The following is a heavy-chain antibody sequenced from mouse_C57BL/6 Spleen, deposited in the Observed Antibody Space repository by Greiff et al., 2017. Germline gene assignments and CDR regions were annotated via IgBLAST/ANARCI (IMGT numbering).Heavy chain of an antibody. D-gene: IGHD3-1*01. J-gene: IGHJ3*01. CDR3: ARGDLRAGFGY. V-gene: IGHV1-64*01. Sequence: QVQLQQPGAELVKPGASVKLSCKASGYTFTSYWMHWVKQRPGQGLEWIGMIHPNSGSTKYNEKFKSKATLTADKSSSTAYMHLSSLTSEGSAVYDCARGDLRAGFGYWDRGPRTTVTA. CDR2: IHPNSGST. CDR1: GYTFTSYW.